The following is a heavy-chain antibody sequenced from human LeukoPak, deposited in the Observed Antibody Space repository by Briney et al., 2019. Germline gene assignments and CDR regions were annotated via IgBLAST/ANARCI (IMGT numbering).Heavy chain of an antibody. D-gene: IGHD2-2*01. CDR2: ISGSGGST. V-gene: IGHV3-23*01. J-gene: IGHJ4*02. CDR1: GFTLSHYT. Sequence: GGSLTLTCAASGFTLSHYTMNRLRQAPGRGLEWVSAISGSGGSTYYADSVKGRFTISRDNSKNTLYLQMNSLRDDDTAVYYSAAYQQYARDYWGQGNLVNVSS. CDR3: AAYQQYARDY.